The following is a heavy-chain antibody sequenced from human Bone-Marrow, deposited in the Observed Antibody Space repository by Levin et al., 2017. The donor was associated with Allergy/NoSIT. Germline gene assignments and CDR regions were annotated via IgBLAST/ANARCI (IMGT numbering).Heavy chain of an antibody. CDR2: IKSDAAGGAI. V-gene: IGHV3-15*07. J-gene: IGHJ6*03. CDR3: TTGIAVASLYCYYFMDV. Sequence: GGSLRLSCSASDFTFRHAWMTWVRQAPGKGLEWVGRIKSDAAGGAIDYAAPVRGRFTISRADSKDTLYLQMNSLKNDDTGIYFCTTGIAVASLYCYYFMDVWGKGTTVTVSS. CDR1: DFTFRHAW. D-gene: IGHD6-19*01.